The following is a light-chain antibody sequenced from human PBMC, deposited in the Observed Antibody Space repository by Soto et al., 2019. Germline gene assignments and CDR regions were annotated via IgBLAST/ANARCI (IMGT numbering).Light chain of an antibody. CDR3: TSYAGSTIWV. CDR1: SSDVGAYNY. Sequence: QSALTQPPSASGSPGQSVTISCTGTSSDVGAYNYVSWYQQYPGKAPKLMIYEVNNRPSGVPDRSSGSKSGKTASLTVSGLQPEDEADYHCTSYAGSTIWVFGGGTKLTVL. J-gene: IGLJ3*02. CDR2: EVN. V-gene: IGLV2-8*01.